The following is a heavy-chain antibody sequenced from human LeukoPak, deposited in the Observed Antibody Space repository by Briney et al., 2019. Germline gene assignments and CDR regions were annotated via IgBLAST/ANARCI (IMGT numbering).Heavy chain of an antibody. CDR3: ARGGITYYYDSSGYPWYFDY. Sequence: ASVKVSCKASGYTFTSYGIRWVRQAPGQGLEWMGWISAYNGNTNYAQKLQGRVTMTTDTSTSTAYMELRSLRSDDTAVYYCARGGITYYYDSSGYPWYFDYWGQGTLVTVSS. J-gene: IGHJ4*02. D-gene: IGHD3-22*01. CDR2: ISAYNGNT. CDR1: GYTFTSYG. V-gene: IGHV1-18*01.